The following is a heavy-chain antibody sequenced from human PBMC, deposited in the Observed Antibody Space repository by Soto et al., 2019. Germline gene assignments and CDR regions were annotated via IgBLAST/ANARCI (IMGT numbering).Heavy chain of an antibody. D-gene: IGHD3-10*01. CDR2: IYYSGST. J-gene: IGHJ5*02. CDR3: ARVRGTMVRGFTHNWFDP. Sequence: QVQLQESGPGLVKPSETLSLTCTVSGGSISSYYWSWIRQPPGKGLEWIGYIYYSGSTNYTPSLKSRFTISIDTSKNQFPLKLSSVTAADTAVYYCARVRGTMVRGFTHNWFDPWGQGTLVTVSS. V-gene: IGHV4-59*01. CDR1: GGSISSYY.